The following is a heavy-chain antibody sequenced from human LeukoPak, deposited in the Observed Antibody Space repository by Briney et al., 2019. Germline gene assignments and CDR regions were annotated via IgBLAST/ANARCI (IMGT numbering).Heavy chain of an antibody. Sequence: SETLSLTCTVSGGSISSSSYYWGWIRQPPGKGLEWIGSIYYSGSTYYNPSLKSRVTISVDTSKNQFSLKLSSVTAADTAVYYCARDDQYSGSLYWGQGTLVTVSS. J-gene: IGHJ4*02. CDR1: GGSISSSSYY. D-gene: IGHD1-26*01. CDR2: IYYSGST. CDR3: ARDDQYSGSLY. V-gene: IGHV4-39*07.